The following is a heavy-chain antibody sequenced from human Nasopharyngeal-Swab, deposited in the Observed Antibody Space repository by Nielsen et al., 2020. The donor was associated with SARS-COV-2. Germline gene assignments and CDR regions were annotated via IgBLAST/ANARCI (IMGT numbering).Heavy chain of an antibody. D-gene: IGHD2-2*01. J-gene: IGHJ5*02. V-gene: IGHV3-21*01. CDR1: GFTFSSYR. CDR3: ARDTNPRGIVVVPQLSGA. CDR2: ISSSSSYI. Sequence: GESLKISCAASGFTFSSYRMNWVRPAPGKGLEWVSSISSSSSYIYYADSVKGRFTISRDNAKNSLYLQMHSLRPEDTAVYYCARDTNPRGIVVVPQLSGAWGQGTLVTVSS.